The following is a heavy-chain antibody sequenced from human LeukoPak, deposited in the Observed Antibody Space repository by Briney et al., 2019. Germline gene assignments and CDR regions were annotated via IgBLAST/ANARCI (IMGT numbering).Heavy chain of an antibody. Sequence: ASVKVSCKASGGTFSSYDINWVRQATGQGLEWMGWMNPNSGNTGYAQKFQGRVTITRNTSISTAYMELSSLRSEDTAVYYCARGLLSFMRSDYSNYWDNWFDPWGQGTLVTVSS. V-gene: IGHV1-8*03. J-gene: IGHJ5*02. CDR1: GGTFSSYD. D-gene: IGHD4-11*01. CDR3: ARGLLSFMRSDYSNYWDNWFDP. CDR2: MNPNSGNT.